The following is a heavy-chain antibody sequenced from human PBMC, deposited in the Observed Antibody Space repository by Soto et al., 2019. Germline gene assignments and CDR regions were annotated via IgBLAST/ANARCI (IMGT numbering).Heavy chain of an antibody. CDR2: TYYRSNWYT. CDR1: GYSVSSTSTA. CDR3: ARGSYYSGWV. Sequence: PSQTLSLTCAISGYSVSSTSTALSWIRQSPSRGLEWLGRTYYRSNWYTDYAVSVKSRITISPDTSKNQFSLQLNSVTPEDTAVYYCARGSYYSGWVWGQGTLVTVSS. V-gene: IGHV6-1*01. D-gene: IGHD6-19*01. J-gene: IGHJ4*02.